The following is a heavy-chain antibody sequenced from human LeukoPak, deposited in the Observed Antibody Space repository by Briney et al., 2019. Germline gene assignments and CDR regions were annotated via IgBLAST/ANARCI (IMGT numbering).Heavy chain of an antibody. D-gene: IGHD2-2*01. CDR1: GYSITSGYH. J-gene: IGHJ6*03. Sequence: SETLSLTCIVSGYSITSGYHWGWIRQTPGEGLEWIGTMYHSGNINYNPSLKSRVTVSVDTSKNQFSLKVNSVTAADTAIYYCARSHIVVVPAGRGSRYFYMDVWGRGTTVAVSS. CDR3: ARSHIVVVPAGRGSRYFYMDV. CDR2: MYHSGNI. V-gene: IGHV4-38-2*02.